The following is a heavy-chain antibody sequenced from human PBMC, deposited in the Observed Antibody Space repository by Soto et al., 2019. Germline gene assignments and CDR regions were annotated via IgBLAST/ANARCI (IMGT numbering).Heavy chain of an antibody. J-gene: IGHJ6*02. D-gene: IGHD3-10*01. V-gene: IGHV1-69*06. CDR2: IIPIFGTA. CDR1: GGTFSSYA. Sequence: SVKVSCKASGGTFSSYAISWVRQAPGQGLEWMGGIIPIFGTANYAQKFQGRVTITADKSTSTAYMELSSLRSEDTAVYYCAREWFEYYYYYGMDVWGQGTTVTVSS. CDR3: AREWFEYYYYYGMDV.